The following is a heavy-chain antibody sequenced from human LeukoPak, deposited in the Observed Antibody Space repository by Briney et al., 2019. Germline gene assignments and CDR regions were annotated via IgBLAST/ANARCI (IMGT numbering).Heavy chain of an antibody. V-gene: IGHV3-11*04. Sequence: GGALTLSFEASGFTFSDPYMSWIRQAPGKGLECLSYISGSGTDINYADSVRGRFTISRDNAKNLLYLQMNDLRLEDAAVYYCARTARHLDYWGQGTLVTVSS. CDR3: ARTARHLDY. CDR2: ISGSGTDI. CDR1: GFTFSDPY. J-gene: IGHJ4*02. D-gene: IGHD5-18*01.